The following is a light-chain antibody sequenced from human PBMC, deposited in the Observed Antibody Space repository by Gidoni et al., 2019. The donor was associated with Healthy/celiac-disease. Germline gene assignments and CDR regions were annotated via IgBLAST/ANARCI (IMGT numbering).Light chain of an antibody. CDR2: AAS. J-gene: IGKJ4*01. CDR3: QKYNSAPLT. CDR1: QGISNY. V-gene: IGKV1-27*01. Sequence: DIQMTQSPSSLSASVGDRVTITCRASQGISNYVAWYQQKPGKVPKLLIYAASTLQPGVPSRFSGSGAGTDFTLTISSLQPEDGATYYCQKYNSAPLTFGGGTKVEIK.